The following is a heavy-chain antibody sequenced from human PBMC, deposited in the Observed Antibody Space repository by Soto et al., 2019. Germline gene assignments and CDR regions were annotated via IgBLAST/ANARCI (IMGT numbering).Heavy chain of an antibody. D-gene: IGHD4-17*01. J-gene: IGHJ1*01. CDR2: ISSSSSTI. CDR1: GFTFSSYS. Sequence: GGSPRLSCAASGFTFSSYSMNWVRQAPGKGLEWVSYISSSSSTIYYADSVKGRFTISRDNAKNSLYLQMNSLRDEDTAVYYCARDPPNDYGAYVEYFQHWGQGTLVTVSS. CDR3: ARDPPNDYGAYVEYFQH. V-gene: IGHV3-48*02.